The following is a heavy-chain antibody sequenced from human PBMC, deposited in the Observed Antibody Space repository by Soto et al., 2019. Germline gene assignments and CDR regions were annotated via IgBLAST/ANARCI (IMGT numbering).Heavy chain of an antibody. CDR2: ISAYNGNT. V-gene: IGHV1-18*01. Sequence: ASVKVSCKASGYTFTSYGISWVRQAPGQGLEWMGWISAYNGNTNYAQKLQGRVTMTTDTSTSTAYMELRSLRSDDTAVYYCARVPNRGAYDSTVTTYTYYYYYMDVWGKGTTVTVSS. D-gene: IGHD4-17*01. CDR1: GYTFTSYG. J-gene: IGHJ6*03. CDR3: ARVPNRGAYDSTVTTYTYYYYYMDV.